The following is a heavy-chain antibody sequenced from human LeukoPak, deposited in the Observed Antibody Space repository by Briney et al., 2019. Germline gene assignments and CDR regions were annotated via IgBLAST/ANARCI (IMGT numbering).Heavy chain of an antibody. CDR1: GGSISSYY. Sequence: SEPLSLTCTVSGGSISSYYWSWIRQPPGKGLEWIGYIYYSGSTNYNPSLKSRVTISVDTSKNQFSLKLSSVTAADTAVYYCARARDYYDSSGYYFWFDPWGQGTLVTVSS. V-gene: IGHV4-59*01. J-gene: IGHJ5*02. CDR3: ARARDYYDSSGYYFWFDP. CDR2: IYYSGST. D-gene: IGHD3-22*01.